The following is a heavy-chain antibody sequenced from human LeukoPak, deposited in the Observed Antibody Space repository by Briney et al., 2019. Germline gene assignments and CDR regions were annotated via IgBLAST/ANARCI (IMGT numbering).Heavy chain of an antibody. CDR3: LRGDSRDF. J-gene: IGHJ4*02. V-gene: IGHV3-21*06. CDR1: GLAFSTYT. Sequence: PGGSLGLSCAACGLAFSTYTMNWARQAPGKGLEWVASINSGGTTTHYAFSVKGRFTISRDNAQNVLYLQMNGLRGDDAAVYYCLRGDSRDFWGQGTLVTVSS. D-gene: IGHD3-22*01. CDR2: INSGGTTT.